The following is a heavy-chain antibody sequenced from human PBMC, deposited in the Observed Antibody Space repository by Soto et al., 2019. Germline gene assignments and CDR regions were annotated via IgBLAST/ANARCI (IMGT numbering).Heavy chain of an antibody. CDR2: ISGSGGST. Sequence: PGGSLRLSCAASGFTFSSYAMSWVRKAPGKGLEWVSAISGSGGSTYYADSVKGRFTISRDNSKNTLYLQMNSLGSEDTAVYYCARDNRYNWNDEGWFDPWGQGTLVTVSS. CDR1: GFTFSSYA. D-gene: IGHD1-20*01. CDR3: ARDNRYNWNDEGWFDP. J-gene: IGHJ5*02. V-gene: IGHV3-23*01.